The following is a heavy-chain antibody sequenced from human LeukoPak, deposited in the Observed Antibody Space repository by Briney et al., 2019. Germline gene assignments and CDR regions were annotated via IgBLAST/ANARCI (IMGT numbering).Heavy chain of an antibody. V-gene: IGHV3-74*01. CDR2: IDRDGSRI. CDR3: VRGNDYGGPHY. D-gene: IGHD4-23*01. CDR1: GFTFSSYW. J-gene: IGHJ4*02. Sequence: GGSLRLSCAVSGFTFSSYWMHWVRQAPGKGLVWVSRIDRDGSRINYADSVKGRFTISRDNGKNTLFLQMNSLRAEDAAVYYCVRGNDYGGPHYWGQGTLVTVSS.